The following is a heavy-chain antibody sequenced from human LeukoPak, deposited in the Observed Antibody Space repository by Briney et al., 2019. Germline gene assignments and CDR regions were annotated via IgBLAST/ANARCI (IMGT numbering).Heavy chain of an antibody. D-gene: IGHD2-21*01. J-gene: IGHJ6*02. Sequence: SETLSLTCAVYGGSFSGYYWSWIRQPPGKGLEWIGEINHSGSTNYNPSLKSRVTISVDTSKNQFSLKLSSVTAADTAVYYCARDLHMNYYYYGMDVWGQGTTVTVSS. CDR3: ARDLHMNYYYYGMDV. CDR2: INHSGST. CDR1: GGSFSGYY. V-gene: IGHV4-34*01.